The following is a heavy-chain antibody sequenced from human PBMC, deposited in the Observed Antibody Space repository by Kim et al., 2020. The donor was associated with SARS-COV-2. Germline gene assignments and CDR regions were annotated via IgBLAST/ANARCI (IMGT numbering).Heavy chain of an antibody. CDR3: ARGPDLGYCSGGSCLENYYYYYGMDV. V-gene: IGHV1-18*04. D-gene: IGHD2-15*01. J-gene: IGHJ6*02. CDR2: ISAYNGNT. CDR1: GYTFTSYG. Sequence: ASVKVSCKASGYTFTSYGISWVRQAPGQGLEWMGWISAYNGNTNYAQKLQGRVTMTTDTSTSTAYMELRSLRSDDTAVYYCARGPDLGYCSGGSCLENYYYYYGMDVWGQGTTVTVSS.